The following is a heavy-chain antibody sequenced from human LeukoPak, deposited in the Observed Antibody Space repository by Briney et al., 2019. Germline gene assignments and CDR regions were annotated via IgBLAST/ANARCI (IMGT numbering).Heavy chain of an antibody. CDR1: GGSISSYY. V-gene: IGHV4-4*07. D-gene: IGHD3-9*01. CDR3: ARHPNYDILTGYYGVLDY. CDR2: IYTSGST. Sequence: PSETLSLTCTVSGGSISSYYWSWIRQPAGKGLEWIGRIYTSGSTNYNPSLKSRVTMSVDTSKNQFSLKLSSVTAADTAVYYCARHPNYDILTGYYGVLDYWGQGTLVTVSS. J-gene: IGHJ4*02.